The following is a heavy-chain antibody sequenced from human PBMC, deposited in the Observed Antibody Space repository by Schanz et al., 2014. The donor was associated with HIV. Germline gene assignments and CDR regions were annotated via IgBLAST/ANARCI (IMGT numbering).Heavy chain of an antibody. Sequence: QVQLVESGGGLVKPGGSLRLSCAASGFTFSTYAMSWVRQAPGKGLEWVAAMWYDESHKGYADSVKGRFTISRDNGKNSLYVQINSLRTDDTGLYHCVKGYYYGGDRDLDYWGQGVLVIVSS. CDR1: GFTFSTYA. CDR3: VKGYYYGGDRDLDY. D-gene: IGHD3-22*01. CDR2: MWYDESHK. J-gene: IGHJ4*02. V-gene: IGHV3-33*03.